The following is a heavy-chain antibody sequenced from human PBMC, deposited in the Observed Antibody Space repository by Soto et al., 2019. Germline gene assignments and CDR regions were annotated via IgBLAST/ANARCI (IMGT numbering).Heavy chain of an antibody. CDR3: TTGKPTVTPLYYYYYGMDV. CDR1: GFTFSNAW. CDR2: IKSKTDGGTT. V-gene: IGHV3-15*01. J-gene: IGHJ6*02. D-gene: IGHD4-4*01. Sequence: GGSLRLFCAASGFTFSNAWMSWVRQAPGKGLEWVGRIKSKTDGGTTDYAAPVKGRFTISRDDSKNTLYLQMNSLKTEDTAVYYCTTGKPTVTPLYYYYYGMDVWGQGTTVTVSS.